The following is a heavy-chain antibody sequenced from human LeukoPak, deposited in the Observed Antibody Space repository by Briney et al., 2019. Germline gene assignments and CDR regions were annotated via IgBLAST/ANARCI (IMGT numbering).Heavy chain of an antibody. CDR1: GFTFSSYG. D-gene: IGHD5-12*01. CDR2: ISGSGGNT. CDR3: AKALSGYHFDY. Sequence: PGGSLRLSCAASGFTFSSYGVSWVRRAPGKGLEWVSGISGSGGNTYYADSVKGRFTISRDNSQNTLYLQMNTLGAEDTAVYYCAKALSGYHFDYWGQGTLVTVSA. J-gene: IGHJ4*02. V-gene: IGHV3-23*01.